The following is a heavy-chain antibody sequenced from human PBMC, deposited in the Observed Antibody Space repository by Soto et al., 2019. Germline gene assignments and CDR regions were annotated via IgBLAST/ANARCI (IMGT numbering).Heavy chain of an antibody. D-gene: IGHD3-22*01. V-gene: IGHV1-18*01. J-gene: IGHJ1*01. Sequence: QVQLVQSGAEVKKPGASVKVSCKASGYTFTSYGISWVRQAPGQGLEWMGWISAYNGNTNYAQKLQGRVTMTTDTDTSRAYMELRSLRSDDTAVYYCARVALEITLIGVDTPAYFQHCGQGTLVTV. CDR3: ARVALEITLIGVDTPAYFQH. CDR1: GYTFTSYG. CDR2: ISAYNGNT.